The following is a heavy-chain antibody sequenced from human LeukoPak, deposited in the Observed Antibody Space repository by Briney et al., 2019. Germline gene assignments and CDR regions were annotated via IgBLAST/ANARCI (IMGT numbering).Heavy chain of an antibody. D-gene: IGHD3-10*01. CDR1: GGSFSGYY. CDR2: INHSGST. J-gene: IGHJ4*02. Sequence: SETLSLTCAVYGGSFSGYYWSWIRQPPGKGLEWIGEINHSGSTNYNPSLKSRVTISVDTSKNQFSLKLSSVTAAETAVYYCARSVRRGWGSYYKDWGEGTLVTVSS. V-gene: IGHV4-34*01. CDR3: ARSVRRGWGSYYKD.